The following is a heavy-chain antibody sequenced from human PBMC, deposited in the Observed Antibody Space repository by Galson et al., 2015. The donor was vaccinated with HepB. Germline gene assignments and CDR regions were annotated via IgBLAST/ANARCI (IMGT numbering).Heavy chain of an antibody. CDR3: AHRGGWAYSSGWYFEYYFDY. J-gene: IGHJ4*02. Sequence: PALVKPTQTLTLTCTFSGFSLSTSGVGVGWIRQPPGKALEWLALIYWDDDKRYSPSLKSRLTITKDTSKNQVVLTMTNMDPVDTATYYCAHRGGWAYSSGWYFEYYFDYWGQGTLVTVSS. CDR2: IYWDDDK. D-gene: IGHD6-19*01. CDR1: GFSLSTSGVG. V-gene: IGHV2-5*02.